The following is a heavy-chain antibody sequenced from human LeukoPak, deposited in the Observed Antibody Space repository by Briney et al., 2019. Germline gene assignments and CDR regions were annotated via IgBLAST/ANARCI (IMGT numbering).Heavy chain of an antibody. J-gene: IGHJ4*02. CDR3: ARLDGGSTGDFDH. V-gene: IGHV4-59*08. CDR2: IYYSGTT. D-gene: IGHD2-15*01. CDR1: GGSTSSYY. Sequence: PSETLSLTCTVSGGSTSSYYWTWIRQPPGKGLEWIGYIYYSGTTNYNPSLKSRVTISLDTSKSQFSLKLSSMTAADTAVYYCARLDGGSTGDFDHWGQGTLVTVSS.